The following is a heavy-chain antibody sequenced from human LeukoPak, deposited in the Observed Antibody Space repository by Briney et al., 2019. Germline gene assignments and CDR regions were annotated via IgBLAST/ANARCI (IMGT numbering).Heavy chain of an antibody. CDR3: ARGSLLRGYDFWSGYHTLMFDY. J-gene: IGHJ4*02. V-gene: IGHV1-18*01. CDR2: ISAYNGNT. D-gene: IGHD3-3*01. CDR1: GYTFTSYG. Sequence: ASVKVSCKASGYTFTSYGISWVRQAPGQGLEWMGWISAYNGNTNYAQKLQGRVTMTTDTSTSTAYMELRSLRSDDTAVYYCARGSLLRGYDFWSGYHTLMFDYWGQGTLVTVSS.